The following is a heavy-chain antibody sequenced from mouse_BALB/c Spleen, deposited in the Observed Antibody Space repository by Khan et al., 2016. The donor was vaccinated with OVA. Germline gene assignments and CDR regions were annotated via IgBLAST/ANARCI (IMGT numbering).Heavy chain of an antibody. D-gene: IGHD2-14*01. J-gene: IGHJ3*01. CDR1: GYTFTSYT. CDR3: ARDGAYYRNDGWFAY. CDR2: INPSSGYT. Sequence: QVTLKESGAELARPGASVKMSCKASGYTFTSYTIHWIKQTPGQGLEWIGYINPSSGYTNYNQKFKDKATLSADNSSTTAYMQLSSLTSDDYAVYYCARDGAYYRNDGWFAYWGQGTLVTVSA. V-gene: IGHV1-4*01.